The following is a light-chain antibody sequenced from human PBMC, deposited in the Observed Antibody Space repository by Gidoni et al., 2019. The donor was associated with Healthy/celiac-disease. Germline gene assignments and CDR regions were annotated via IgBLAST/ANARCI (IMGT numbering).Light chain of an antibody. CDR1: NIGSKS. CDR2: DDS. J-gene: IGLJ3*02. V-gene: IGLV3-21*02. CDR3: QVWDSSSDHWV. Sequence: SYVLTQPPSVSVAPGQTARITRGGNNIGSKSVHWYQQEPGQAPELVVYDDSDRPSGIPERFSGSNSGNTAPLTISRVEAGDEADYYCQVWDSSSDHWVFGGGTKLTVL.